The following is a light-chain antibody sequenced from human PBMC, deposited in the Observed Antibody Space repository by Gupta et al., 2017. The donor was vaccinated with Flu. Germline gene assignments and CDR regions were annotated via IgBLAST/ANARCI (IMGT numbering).Light chain of an antibody. CDR3: QQQHSSLFP. CDR2: EAT. V-gene: IGKV1-5*03. Sequence: DIMMTQSPSTLSVSVGDRVTITCRASQSIGTWLAWYHQKPGKAPKLLIYEATNLESGVPSRFSGSGCGTEFTLTISSRQPVDFANYYCQQQHSSLFPFGQGTKLEI. CDR1: QSIGTW. J-gene: IGKJ2*01.